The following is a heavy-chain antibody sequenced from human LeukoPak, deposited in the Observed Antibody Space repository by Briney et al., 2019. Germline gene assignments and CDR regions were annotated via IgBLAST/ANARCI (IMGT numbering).Heavy chain of an antibody. D-gene: IGHD7-27*01. CDR1: GRSISIHY. V-gene: IGHV4-59*11. J-gene: IGHJ3*02. CDR2: IFYTGST. CDR3: ARVNWGGFDI. Sequence: SDTLSLTCFVSGRSISIHYWTWIRQPPGKGLECIGDIFYTGSTTYSPSLKSRATISIETSKNQISLKLRFVTAADTGVYFCARVNWGGFDIWGQGTLATVSS.